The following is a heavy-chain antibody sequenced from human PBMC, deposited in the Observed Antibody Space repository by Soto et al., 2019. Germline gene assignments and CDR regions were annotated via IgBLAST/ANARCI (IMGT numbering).Heavy chain of an antibody. CDR2: LSGISTL. J-gene: IGHJ6*02. CDR1: GFTFSTCS. D-gene: IGHD4-17*01. CDR3: ARDQFRPVTTRHYYGMDV. Sequence: GGSLRPSSPASGFTFSTCSVNRGRKAPGWLLEKVSYLSGISTLYYAYSVKGRFTISRDNAKNSLYLQMNSLRAEDTAVYYCARDQFRPVTTRHYYGMDVWGQGTTVTVSS. V-gene: IGHV3-48*01.